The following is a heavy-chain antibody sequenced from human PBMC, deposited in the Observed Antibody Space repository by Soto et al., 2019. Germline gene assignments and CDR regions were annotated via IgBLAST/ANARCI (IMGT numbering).Heavy chain of an antibody. Sequence: QVQLVQSGAEVRKPGASVQVSCKASGYTFTRYSINWVRQAPGQGLEWVGWISNYNGVTKYAEKFQGRVTLTTDTFTTTSYMDLRSLTSDDTAMYFCARGDSTGSPTGWFDPWGQGTLVTVLS. V-gene: IGHV1-18*04. CDR2: ISNYNGVT. CDR1: GYTFTRYS. CDR3: ARGDSTGSPTGWFDP. J-gene: IGHJ5*02. D-gene: IGHD6-19*01.